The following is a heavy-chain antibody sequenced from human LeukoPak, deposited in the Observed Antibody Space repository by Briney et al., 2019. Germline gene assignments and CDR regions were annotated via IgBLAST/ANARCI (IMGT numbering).Heavy chain of an antibody. CDR3: ARRGAGSGGLDY. CDR2: IIVTGASP. D-gene: IGHD6-19*01. V-gene: IGHV3-23*01. CDR1: GFSFSLYA. Sequence: GGSLTLSCAASGFSFSLYAMNWVRQAPGKGLEWVSTIIVTGASPYYADSVRGRFTVSRDSSKNMFYLQMNSLRAEDTAIYYCARRGAGSGGLDYWGQGTLVTVSS. J-gene: IGHJ4*02.